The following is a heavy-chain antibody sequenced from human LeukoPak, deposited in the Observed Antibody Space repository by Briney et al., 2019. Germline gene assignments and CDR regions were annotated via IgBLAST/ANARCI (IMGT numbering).Heavy chain of an antibody. Sequence: GGSLRLSCAASGFTFSTYSMNWVRQAPGKGLEWVSSISSRSSYIYYADSVKGRCTISRDNAKNSLYLQMNSLRAEDTAVYYCARDAGHYDILTGYSSYFDYWGQGTLVTVSS. CDR1: GFTFSTYS. J-gene: IGHJ4*02. V-gene: IGHV3-21*01. D-gene: IGHD3-9*01. CDR3: ARDAGHYDILTGYSSYFDY. CDR2: ISSRSSYI.